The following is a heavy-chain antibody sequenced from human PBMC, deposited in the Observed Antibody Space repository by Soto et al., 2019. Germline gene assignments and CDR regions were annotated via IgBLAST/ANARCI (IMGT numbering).Heavy chain of an antibody. J-gene: IGHJ6*02. CDR3: ARERPTRSPRGSRYYYYYGMDV. Sequence: ASVKVSCKVSGYTLTELSMHWVRQAPGKGLEWMGGINPESGGTNYAQKFQGWVTMTRDTSISTAYMELSRLRSDDTAVYYCARERPTRSPRGSRYYYYYGMDVWGQGTTVTVSS. D-gene: IGHD3-16*01. V-gene: IGHV1-2*04. CDR2: INPESGGT. CDR1: GYTLTELS.